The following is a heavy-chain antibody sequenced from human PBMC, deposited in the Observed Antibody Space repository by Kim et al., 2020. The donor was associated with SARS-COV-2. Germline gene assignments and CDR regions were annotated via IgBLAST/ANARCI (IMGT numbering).Heavy chain of an antibody. CDR2: ISAYNGNT. CDR1: GYTFTSYS. D-gene: IGHD3-10*01. J-gene: IGHJ6*02. Sequence: ASVKVSCKASGYTFTSYSISWVRQAPGQGLEWMGWISAYNGNTNYAQKLHGRVTMTTDTSTSTAYMELRSLRSYDTAVYYFARVGVTIRYYGMDVWGQGTTVTVPS. CDR3: ARVGVTIRYYGMDV. V-gene: IGHV1-18*01.